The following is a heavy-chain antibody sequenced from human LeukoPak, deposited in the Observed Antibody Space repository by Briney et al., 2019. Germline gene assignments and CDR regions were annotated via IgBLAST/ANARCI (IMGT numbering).Heavy chain of an antibody. CDR2: VSDSGGSR. V-gene: IGHV3-23*01. J-gene: IGHJ4*02. Sequence: GGSLRLSCAASGFTFSDFAMAWVRQAPGKGLEWVSTVSDSGGSRYHADSVKGRFTISRDNSQNTLFLQMNSLRGEDTAVYYCAKDGLSGYNFDYWGQGTLVSVSS. D-gene: IGHD5-24*01. CDR1: GFTFSDFA. CDR3: AKDGLSGYNFDY.